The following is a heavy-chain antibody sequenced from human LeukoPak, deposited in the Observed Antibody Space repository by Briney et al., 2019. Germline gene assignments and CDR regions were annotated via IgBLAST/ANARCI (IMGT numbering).Heavy chain of an antibody. V-gene: IGHV1-24*01. CDR2: SDPEDGET. Sequence: ASVNVSCKVSGSTLSDLSIHWVRQAPGKGLEYVGGSDPEDGETFHAQNFQGRVTMTEDTSIDTASMELSSLRSEDTAVYYCVTDRARLFWYFDLWGRGTLVTVSS. CDR1: GSTLSDLS. D-gene: IGHD6-6*01. J-gene: IGHJ2*01. CDR3: VTDRARLFWYFDL.